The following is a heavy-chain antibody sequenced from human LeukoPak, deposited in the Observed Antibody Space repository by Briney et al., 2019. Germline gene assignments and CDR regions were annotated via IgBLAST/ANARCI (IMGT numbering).Heavy chain of an antibody. Sequence: SETLSLTCAVYGGSFSDYFWSWIRQPPEKGLEWIGEINHSGSTNYNPSLKSRVTMSLDTSKDQFSLKLSSVTAADTAVYYCARGFWSGYPLWGEYYYYYGMDVWGQGTTVTVSS. CDR2: INHSGST. J-gene: IGHJ6*02. CDR1: GGSFSDYF. D-gene: IGHD3-3*01. CDR3: ARGFWSGYPLWGEYYYYYGMDV. V-gene: IGHV4-34*01.